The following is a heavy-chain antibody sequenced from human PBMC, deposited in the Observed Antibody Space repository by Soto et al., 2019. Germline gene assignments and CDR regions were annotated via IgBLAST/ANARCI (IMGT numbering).Heavy chain of an antibody. Sequence: EIELLESGGGLVQPGGSLRLSCAASGFTFTTYAMGWVRQAPGKGLEWVSSISGSGAGTFYADSVKGRFTISRDNAKKMVYLQMNGLRAYDTAVYYCAKEARTGAGNNFDSWGQGTLVTVSS. CDR3: AKEARTGAGNNFDS. CDR1: GFTFTTYA. J-gene: IGHJ4*02. CDR2: ISGSGAGT. D-gene: IGHD6-19*01. V-gene: IGHV3-23*01.